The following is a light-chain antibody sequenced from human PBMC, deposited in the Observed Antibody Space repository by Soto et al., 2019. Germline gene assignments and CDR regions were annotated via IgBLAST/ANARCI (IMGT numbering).Light chain of an antibody. Sequence: QSALTQPASVSGSPGQSITISCTGSSGDVGDYNYVSWYQQHPGKAPKLIIYEVTNRPSGVSNRFSGSKSCNTASLIISGLQAEDEADYYCTTYTTGRIWVFGGGTKVTVL. J-gene: IGLJ3*02. CDR3: TTYTTGRIWV. CDR1: SGDVGDYNY. CDR2: EVT. V-gene: IGLV2-14*01.